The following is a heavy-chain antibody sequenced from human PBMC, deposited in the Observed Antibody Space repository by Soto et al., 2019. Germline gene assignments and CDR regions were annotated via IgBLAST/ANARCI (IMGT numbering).Heavy chain of an antibody. D-gene: IGHD3-10*01. CDR3: ARDRGGDYYYYGMDV. CDR1: GFSLSTSGMR. CDR2: TDWDDDK. J-gene: IGHJ6*02. V-gene: IGHV2-70*04. Sequence: SGPTLVNPTQTLTLTCTFSGFSLSTSGMRVSWIRQPPGKALEWLARTDWDDDKFYSTSLKTRLTISKDTSKNQVVLTMTNMDPVDTATYYCARDRGGDYYYYGMDVWGQGTTVTVSS.